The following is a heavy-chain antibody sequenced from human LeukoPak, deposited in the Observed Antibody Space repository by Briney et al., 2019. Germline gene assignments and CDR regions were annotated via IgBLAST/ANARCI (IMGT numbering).Heavy chain of an antibody. J-gene: IGHJ4*02. V-gene: IGHV4-34*01. D-gene: IGHD4-17*01. CDR2: INHSGST. CDR3: ARGPGSDYGDYGDHPFDY. CDR1: GGSFSGYY. Sequence: PSETLSLTCAVYGGSFSGYYWSWIRQPPGKGLEWIGEINHSGSTNYNPSLKSRVTISVDTSKNQFSLKLSSVTAADTAAYYCARGPGSDYGDYGDHPFDYWGQGTLVTVSS.